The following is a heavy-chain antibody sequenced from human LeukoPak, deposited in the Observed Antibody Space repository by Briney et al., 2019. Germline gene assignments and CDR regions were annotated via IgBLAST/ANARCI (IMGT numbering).Heavy chain of an antibody. CDR2: ISGSGGST. CDR3: AKDKIYYDA. V-gene: IGHV3-23*01. CDR1: GFTFSSYV. J-gene: IGHJ5*02. Sequence: GGSLRLSCAASGFTFSSYVMSWVRLAPGKGLEWVSGISGSGGSTHYADSVKGRFTISRDNSKNTLYLQMNSLRAEDTAIYYCAKDKIYYDAWGQGTLVTVSS. D-gene: IGHD3-22*01.